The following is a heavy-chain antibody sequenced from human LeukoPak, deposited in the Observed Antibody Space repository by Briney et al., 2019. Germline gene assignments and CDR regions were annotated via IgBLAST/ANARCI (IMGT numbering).Heavy chain of an antibody. CDR3: ARGAYEDGDPGDY. Sequence: GGSLRLSCAASGFTFSDYYMSWIRQAPGKGLEWVSYISSSSSYIYYADSVKGRFTISRDNAKNSLYLQMNSLKAEDTAVYYCARGAYEDGDPGDYWGQGTLVTVSS. V-gene: IGHV3-11*06. CDR2: ISSSSSYI. J-gene: IGHJ4*02. D-gene: IGHD4-17*01. CDR1: GFTFSDYY.